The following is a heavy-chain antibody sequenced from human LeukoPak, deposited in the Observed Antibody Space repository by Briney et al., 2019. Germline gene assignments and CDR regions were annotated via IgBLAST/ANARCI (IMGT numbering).Heavy chain of an antibody. J-gene: IGHJ3*02. CDR1: GGSISSYY. D-gene: IGHD3-22*01. CDR3: ARVREDYYDSSGPSDAFDI. CDR2: IYYSGST. V-gene: IGHV4-59*01. Sequence: SETLSLTCTVSGGSISSYYWSWIRQPPGKGLEWIGYIYYSGSTNHNPSLKSRVTISVDTSKNQFSLKLRSVTAADTAVYYCARVREDYYDSSGPSDAFDIWGQGTMVTVSS.